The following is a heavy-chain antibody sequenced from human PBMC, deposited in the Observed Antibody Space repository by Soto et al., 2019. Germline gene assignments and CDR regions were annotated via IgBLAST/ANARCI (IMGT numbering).Heavy chain of an antibody. J-gene: IGHJ5*02. CDR3: AKDLSGYNWFDP. CDR2: INPYSGDT. Sequence: GASVKVSCKTSGYTFTGYCIHWVRQAPGQGLEWMGWINPYSGDTKYAQKFQGRVTMTWDTSISTAYMELSRLRSDDTAVYYCAKDLSGYNWFDPWGQGTLVTVSS. CDR1: GYTFTGYC. V-gene: IGHV1-2*02. D-gene: IGHD5-12*01.